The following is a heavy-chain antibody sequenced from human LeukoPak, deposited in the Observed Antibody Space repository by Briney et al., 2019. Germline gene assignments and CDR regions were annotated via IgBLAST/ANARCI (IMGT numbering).Heavy chain of an antibody. CDR3: ARGYNTGWYFDP. CDR1: GASISRGNDY. Sequence: PSQALSLTCTVSGASISRGNDYWRWIRQPAGKGLEWIGRINPSGDTNYNPSLKSRVTFSIETSKNQFSLKLNSVTAADTAMYFCARGYNTGWYFDPWGRGTLVTVSS. V-gene: IGHV4-61*02. D-gene: IGHD2-8*02. CDR2: INPSGDT. J-gene: IGHJ2*01.